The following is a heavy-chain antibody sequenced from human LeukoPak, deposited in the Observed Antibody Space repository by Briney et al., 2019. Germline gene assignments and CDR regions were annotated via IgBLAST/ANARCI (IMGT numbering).Heavy chain of an antibody. V-gene: IGHV1-8*01. D-gene: IGHD5-12*01. Sequence: ASVKVSCKASGYTFTSYDINGVRQATGEGLEWMEWMNPNSGNTGYAQKFQGRVTMTRNTSISTAYMELSSLRSEDTAVYYCARGANSGWGFYYYYYMDVWGKGTTVTISS. CDR1: GYTFTSYD. CDR2: MNPNSGNT. CDR3: ARGANSGWGFYYYYYMDV. J-gene: IGHJ6*03.